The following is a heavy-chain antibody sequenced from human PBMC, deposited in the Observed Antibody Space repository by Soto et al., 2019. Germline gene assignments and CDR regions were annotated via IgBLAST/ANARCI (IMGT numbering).Heavy chain of an antibody. J-gene: IGHJ5*02. D-gene: IGHD3-16*01. V-gene: IGHV3-23*01. Sequence: QTGGSLRLSCAASGFMFSDYAMTWARQAPGKEREWVSGLLRPGRSTYYADSVKGRFTISGDTSANTVYLQMDSLRAEDTAVYYCAKDAIANDGIWLMDSWGQGTVVTVSS. CDR3: AKDAIANDGIWLMDS. CDR2: LLRPGRST. CDR1: GFMFSDYA.